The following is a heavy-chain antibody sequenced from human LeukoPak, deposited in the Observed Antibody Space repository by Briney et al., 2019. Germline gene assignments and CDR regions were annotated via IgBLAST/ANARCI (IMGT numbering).Heavy chain of an antibody. D-gene: IGHD4-17*01. CDR1: GFTFRDYY. CDR3: ARDRRPTIYGGLDS. Sequence: GGSLRLSCAASGFTFRDYYMSWIPQAPGKGLEGVANIKHDGSDSFYVDSVKGRFTISRDNSENSLYLQMHSLRVEDTAMYFCARDRRPTIYGGLDSWGQGTVVTVSS. V-gene: IGHV3-7*01. CDR2: IKHDGSDS. J-gene: IGHJ4*02.